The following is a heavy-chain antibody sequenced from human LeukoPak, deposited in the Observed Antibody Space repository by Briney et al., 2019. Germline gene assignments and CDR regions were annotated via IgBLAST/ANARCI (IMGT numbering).Heavy chain of an antibody. J-gene: IGHJ4*02. CDR2: VSSSGSTI. CDR3: ARDPLYHYYDSSAKGDY. CDR1: GFTFSSYW. V-gene: IGHV3-48*04. D-gene: IGHD3-22*01. Sequence: GGSLRLSCAASGFTFSSYWMSWVRQAPGKGLEWVSYVSSSGSTIYYADSVKGRFTISRDNAKNSLYLQMNSLRAEDTAVYYCARDPLYHYYDSSAKGDYWGQGTLVTVSS.